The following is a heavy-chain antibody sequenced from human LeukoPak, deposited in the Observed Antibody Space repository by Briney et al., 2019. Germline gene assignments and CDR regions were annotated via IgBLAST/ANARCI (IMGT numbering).Heavy chain of an antibody. Sequence: GGSLRLSCAASGFTFSSYWMSWVRQAPGKGLEWVAIIKQDESEKYYVDSVKGRFTISRDNAKNSLYLQMNSLRAEDTAVYYCARRGYYDSSGYDYWGQGTLVTVSS. CDR2: IKQDESEK. J-gene: IGHJ4*02. CDR3: ARRGYYDSSGYDY. V-gene: IGHV3-7*01. CDR1: GFTFSSYW. D-gene: IGHD3-22*01.